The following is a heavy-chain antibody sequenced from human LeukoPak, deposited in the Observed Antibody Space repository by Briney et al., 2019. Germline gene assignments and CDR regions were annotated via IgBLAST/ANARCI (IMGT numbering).Heavy chain of an antibody. CDR3: ARRLLFNPSRFVVRGVIDY. V-gene: IGHV4-34*01. Sequence: SETLSLTCAVYGGSFSGYYWSWIRQPPGKGLEWIGEINHSGSTNYNPSLKSRVTISVDTSKNQFSLKLSSVTAADTAVYYCARRLLFNPSRFVVRGVIDYWGQGTLVTVSS. J-gene: IGHJ4*02. CDR2: INHSGST. D-gene: IGHD3-10*01. CDR1: GGSFSGYY.